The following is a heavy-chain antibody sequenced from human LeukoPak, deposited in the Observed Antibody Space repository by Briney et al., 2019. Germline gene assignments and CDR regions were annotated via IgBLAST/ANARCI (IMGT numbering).Heavy chain of an antibody. CDR1: GYTFTSYG. D-gene: IGHD1-14*01. Sequence: ASVKVSCKASGYTFTSYGISWVRQAPGQGLEWMGWISAYNGNTNYAQKLQGRVTMTTDTSTSTAYVELRSLRSDDTAVYYCARDLTQSGIDAFDIWGQGTMVTVSS. V-gene: IGHV1-18*01. CDR3: ARDLTQSGIDAFDI. J-gene: IGHJ3*02. CDR2: ISAYNGNT.